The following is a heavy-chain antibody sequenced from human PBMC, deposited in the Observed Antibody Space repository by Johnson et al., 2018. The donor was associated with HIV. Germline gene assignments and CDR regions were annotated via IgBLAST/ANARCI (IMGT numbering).Heavy chain of an antibody. CDR3: ASYCGGDCYPHYDALDL. CDR2: IRYDGSNK. Sequence: QVLLVESGGGVVQPGGSLRLSCAASGFTFSSYGMHWVRQAPGKGLEWVAFIRYDGSNKYYVDSVKGRFTISRDNSKNTLYLQMNSLKAEDTAVYYCASYCGGDCYPHYDALDLWGQGTMVTVSS. V-gene: IGHV3-30*02. CDR1: GFTFSSYG. J-gene: IGHJ3*01. D-gene: IGHD2-21*01.